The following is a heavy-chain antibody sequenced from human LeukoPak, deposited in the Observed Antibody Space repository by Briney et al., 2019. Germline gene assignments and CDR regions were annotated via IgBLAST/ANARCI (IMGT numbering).Heavy chain of an antibody. D-gene: IGHD2-21*01. Sequence: GGTLRLSCAVSGFTFSSYWMDWVRRAPGKGLVWLSHINSDGSNTRDADSVKGRFTISRDNAENTLFLQLNSLVAEGTAVYDCAGGGESLTFWGQGTLVTVSS. CDR2: INSDGSNT. CDR1: GFTFSSYW. J-gene: IGHJ4*02. V-gene: IGHV3-74*01. CDR3: AGGGESLTF.